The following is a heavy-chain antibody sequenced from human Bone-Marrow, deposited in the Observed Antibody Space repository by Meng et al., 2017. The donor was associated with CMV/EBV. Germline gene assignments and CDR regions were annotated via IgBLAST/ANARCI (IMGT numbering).Heavy chain of an antibody. Sequence: SQTLSLTCAISGDSVSSNSAAWNWIRQSPSRGLEWLGRTYYRSKWYNDYAVSVKSRITINPDTSKNQFFLQLNSVTPEDTAVYYCAREGIAAAGTHSYYYYGMDVWGQGTTATVPS. D-gene: IGHD6-13*01. J-gene: IGHJ6*02. CDR2: TYYRSKWYN. V-gene: IGHV6-1*01. CDR3: AREGIAAAGTHSYYYYGMDV. CDR1: GDSVSSNSAA.